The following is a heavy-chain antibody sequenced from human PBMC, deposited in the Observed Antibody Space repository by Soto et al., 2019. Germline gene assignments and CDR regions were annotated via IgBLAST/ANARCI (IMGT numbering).Heavy chain of an antibody. CDR1: GGTFSSYA. D-gene: IGHD2-2*01. CDR3: ASTGIVVVPAALDY. Sequence: SVKVSCKASGGTFSSYAISWVRQAPGQGLEWMGGIIPIFGTANYAQKFQGRVTITADESTSTAYMELSSLRSEDTAVYYCASTGIVVVPAALDYWGQGTLVTVSS. V-gene: IGHV1-69*13. CDR2: IIPIFGTA. J-gene: IGHJ4*02.